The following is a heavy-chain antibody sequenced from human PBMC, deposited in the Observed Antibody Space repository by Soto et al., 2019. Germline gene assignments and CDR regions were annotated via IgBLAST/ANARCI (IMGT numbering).Heavy chain of an antibody. CDR3: ARANWGRSAPADAFDI. Sequence: SETLSLTCAISGDSVSSNSAAWNWIRQSPSRGLEWLGRTYYRSKWYNDYAVSVKSRITINPDTSKNQFSMQLNSVTTDDTAVYYCARANWGRSAPADAFDIWGQGTMVTVSS. CDR2: TYYRSKWYN. CDR1: GDSVSSNSAA. D-gene: IGHD3-16*01. V-gene: IGHV6-1*01. J-gene: IGHJ3*02.